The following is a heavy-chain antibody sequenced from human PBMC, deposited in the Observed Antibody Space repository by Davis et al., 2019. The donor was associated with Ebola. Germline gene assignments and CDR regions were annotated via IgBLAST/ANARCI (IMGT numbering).Heavy chain of an antibody. CDR1: GGTFSSYA. J-gene: IGHJ5*02. V-gene: IGHV1-69*05. CDR2: IIPIFGTA. Sequence: AASVKVSCKASGGTFSSYAISWVRQAPGQGLEWMGGIIPIFGTANYAQKFQGRVTMTRNTSISTAYMELSSLRSEDTAVYYCARVSLGFGFDPWGQGTLVTVSS. CDR3: ARVSLGFGFDP. D-gene: IGHD1-26*01.